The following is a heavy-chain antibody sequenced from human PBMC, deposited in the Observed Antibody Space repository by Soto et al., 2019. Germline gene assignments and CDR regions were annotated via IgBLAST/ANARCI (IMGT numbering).Heavy chain of an antibody. CDR1: GFTFSDYA. CDR3: ARDHQGGYEILTGYYALGY. V-gene: IGHV3-23*01. D-gene: IGHD3-9*01. J-gene: IGHJ4*02. Sequence: EVQLLESGGGLVQPGGSLRLSCAASGFTFSDYAMSWVRQAPGKGLVWVSGISGSGRRTYYADAVKGRFTISRDNSENTLYLQMNSLRVEDTAVYYCARDHQGGYEILTGYYALGYWGQGALVTVPS. CDR2: ISGSGRRT.